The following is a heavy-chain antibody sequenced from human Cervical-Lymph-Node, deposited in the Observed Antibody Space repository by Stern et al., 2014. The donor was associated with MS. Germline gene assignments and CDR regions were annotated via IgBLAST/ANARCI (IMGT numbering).Heavy chain of an antibody. V-gene: IGHV3-9*01. D-gene: IGHD3-10*01. CDR1: GFNFGDYA. J-gene: IGHJ4*02. CDR3: ARAPPALSGQYYGGFDF. Sequence: EVQLEESGGALVQPGRPLGLSCAGSGFNFGDYAMHWVRRAPGKGLEWVSSISDTSGASGYAPSVKGRFTISRDNAASSLYLDMKSLRADDTAFYYCARAPPALSGQYYGGFDFWGQGTLVTVSS. CDR2: ISDTSGAS.